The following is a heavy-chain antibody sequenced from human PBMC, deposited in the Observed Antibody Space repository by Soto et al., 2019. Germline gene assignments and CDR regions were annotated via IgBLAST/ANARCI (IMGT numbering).Heavy chain of an antibody. J-gene: IGHJ5*02. CDR1: GGSISSGGYS. V-gene: IGHV4-30-2*01. D-gene: IGHD2-2*01. Sequence: SETLSLTCAVAGGSISSGGYSWSWIRQPPGKGLEWMGYIYHSGSTYYNPSLKSRGTISVDRSKNQFSLKLSSVTAADTAVYYSARASPPYCSSTSCPWDWFDPSGQGTLVTVSS. CDR2: IYHSGST. CDR3: ARASPPYCSSTSCPWDWFDP.